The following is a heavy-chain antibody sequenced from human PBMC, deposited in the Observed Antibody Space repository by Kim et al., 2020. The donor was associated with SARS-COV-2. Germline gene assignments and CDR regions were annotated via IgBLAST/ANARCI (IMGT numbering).Heavy chain of an antibody. Sequence: AQKCEGRVAMTRDTSTSTVYMELSSLRAEDTAVYYCARVLMGGGSYGMEVWGQGTTVTVSS. CDR3: ARVLMGGGSYGMEV. V-gene: IGHV1-46*01. D-gene: IGHD3-16*01. J-gene: IGHJ6*02.